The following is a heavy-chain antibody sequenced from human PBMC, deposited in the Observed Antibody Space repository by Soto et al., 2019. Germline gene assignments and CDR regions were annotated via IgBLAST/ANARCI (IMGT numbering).Heavy chain of an antibody. Sequence: SETLSLTCTVAGGSMISYYWSWIRQPPGRGLEWIGFIYYAGSTNYNPSLNSRVTISVDRSKNQFSLKLSSVTAADTAVYYCARVKGGYDILTGYYRGFHFDYWGQGTLVTVSS. J-gene: IGHJ4*02. CDR3: ARVKGGYDILTGYYRGFHFDY. D-gene: IGHD3-9*01. CDR2: IYYAGST. CDR1: GGSMISYY. V-gene: IGHV4-59*12.